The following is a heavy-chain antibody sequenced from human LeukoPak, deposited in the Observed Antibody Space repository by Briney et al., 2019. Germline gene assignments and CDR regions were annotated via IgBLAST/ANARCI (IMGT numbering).Heavy chain of an antibody. CDR3: ERGGFDTIGFDY. J-gene: IGHJ4*02. D-gene: IGHD3-10*01. CDR1: GFTFSSYW. CDR2: INSDGSTT. Sequence: GVSLRLSCVASGFTFSSYWMHWVRQAPGKGLVWVSRINSDGSTTTYADSVRGRFTISRDNAKHTLYLQMNSLRAEDTAVYYCERGGFDTIGFDYWGQGTLVTVSS. V-gene: IGHV3-74*01.